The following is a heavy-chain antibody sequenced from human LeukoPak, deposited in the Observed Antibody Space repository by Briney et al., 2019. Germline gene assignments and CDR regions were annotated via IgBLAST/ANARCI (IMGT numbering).Heavy chain of an antibody. CDR2: ISGSGAST. CDR1: GFTFKSYG. J-gene: IGHJ4*02. CDR3: AKDFWSGYYTSLLSFDS. D-gene: IGHD3-3*01. Sequence: PGGSLRLSCGASGFTFKSYGMSWVRQAPGKGLEWVSAISGSGASTYYADSVKGRFTISRDNSKNTLYLQMNSLRAEDTAVYYCAKDFWSGYYTSLLSFDSRGQGTLVTVSS. V-gene: IGHV3-23*01.